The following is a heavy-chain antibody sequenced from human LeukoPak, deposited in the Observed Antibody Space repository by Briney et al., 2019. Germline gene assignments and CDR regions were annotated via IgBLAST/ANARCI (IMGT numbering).Heavy chain of an antibody. CDR3: AKLSDY. CDR2: INYSGTT. Sequence: SETLSLTCTVSGGAISSDNYYCGWIRQPPGKGREWIGSINYSGTTYYNPSLKSRVSISVDTSRTQFSLRLSSVTAADTAVYYCAKLSDYWGQGTLVTVSS. CDR1: GGAISSDNYY. J-gene: IGHJ4*02. V-gene: IGHV4-39*01.